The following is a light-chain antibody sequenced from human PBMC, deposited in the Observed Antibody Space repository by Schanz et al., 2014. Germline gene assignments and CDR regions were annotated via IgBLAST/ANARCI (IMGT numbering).Light chain of an antibody. Sequence: QSALTQPPSASGSPGQSVTISCTGTSSDVGAYNFVSWYEQHPGKAPKLMINEVNKRPSGVPDRFSGSKSGNTAFLTVSGLQAEDEADYYCSSYAGDNTLRFGGGTKLTVL. CDR3: SSYAGDNTLR. V-gene: IGLV2-8*01. CDR2: EVN. CDR1: SSDVGAYNF. J-gene: IGLJ3*02.